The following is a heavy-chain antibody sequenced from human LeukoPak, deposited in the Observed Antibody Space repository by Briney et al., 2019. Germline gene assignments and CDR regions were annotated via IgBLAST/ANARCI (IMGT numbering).Heavy chain of an antibody. CDR2: ISAYNGNT. CDR3: ARDRDGYNGGDY. D-gene: IGHD5-24*01. Sequence: SVKVSCKASGYTFTSYGISWVRQAPGQGLEWMGWISAYNGNTNYAQKLQGRVTMTTDTSTSTAYMELRSLTSDDTAVFYCARDRDGYNGGDYWGQGTLVTVSS. V-gene: IGHV1-18*01. J-gene: IGHJ4*02. CDR1: GYTFTSYG.